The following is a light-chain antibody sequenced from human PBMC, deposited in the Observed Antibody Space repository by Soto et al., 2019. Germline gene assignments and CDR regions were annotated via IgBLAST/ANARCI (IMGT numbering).Light chain of an antibody. CDR2: GAS. CDR3: QQYNTWPPIT. CDR1: QNVRSN. V-gene: IGKV3-15*01. J-gene: IGKJ5*01. Sequence: EMVMTQSPAILSVSPGESAALSCRASQNVRSNLAWYQQKPGQAPRLLIFGASTRATGIPARFSGTGSGTEFTLTISSLQSEDFAVYYCQQYNTWPPITFGQGTRLEIK.